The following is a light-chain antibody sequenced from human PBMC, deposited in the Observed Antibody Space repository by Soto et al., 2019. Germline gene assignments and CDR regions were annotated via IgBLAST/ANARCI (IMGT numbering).Light chain of an antibody. CDR2: GAS. V-gene: IGKV3-20*01. J-gene: IGKJ1*01. Sequence: IVLTQSPGTLSVSPGERATLSCRASQSVSSNYLAWYQQKPGQAPRLLLYGASSRATGIPDRFSGSGSGTDFTLTIRRLETEDFAVYYCQQYGSSYPWTFGQETKVDIK. CDR1: QSVSSNY. CDR3: QQYGSSYPWT.